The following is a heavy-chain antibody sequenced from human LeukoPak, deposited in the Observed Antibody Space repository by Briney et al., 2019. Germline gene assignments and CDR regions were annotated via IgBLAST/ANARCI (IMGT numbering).Heavy chain of an antibody. J-gene: IGHJ4*02. D-gene: IGHD2-15*01. CDR3: AKERPLVVVAVSFFDY. V-gene: IGHV3-23*01. CDR1: GFTFSSYA. Sequence: GGSLRLSCATSGFTFSSYAMSWVRQAPGQGLEWGSAISGSGGSTYYTDSVKGRFTISRDNSKNTLYLQMNSLRAEDTAVYYCAKERPLVVVAVSFFDYWGQGTLVTVSS. CDR2: ISGSGGST.